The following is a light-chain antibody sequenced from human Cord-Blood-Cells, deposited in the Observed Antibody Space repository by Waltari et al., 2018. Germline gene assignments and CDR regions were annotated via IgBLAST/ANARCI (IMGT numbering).Light chain of an antibody. Sequence: DIQMTQSPSSLSASVGDRVTITCRASQSISSYLNWYQQKPGKAPKLLIYAASSVQSGVPSRFSGSGSGTEFTLTISSLQPEDFATYYCQQSYSTLYTFGQGTKLEIK. J-gene: IGKJ2*01. V-gene: IGKV1-39*01. CDR2: AAS. CDR3: QQSYSTLYT. CDR1: QSISSY.